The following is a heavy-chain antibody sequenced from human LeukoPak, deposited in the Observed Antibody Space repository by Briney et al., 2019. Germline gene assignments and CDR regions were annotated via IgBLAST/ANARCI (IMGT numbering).Heavy chain of an antibody. CDR1: GFTFSSYW. V-gene: IGHV3-74*01. Sequence: GGSLRLACAASGFTFSSYWMPWVRQAPGKGLVWVSRINRDGSSTTYADSVKGRFTISRDNAKNTLYLQMNSLRAEDTAVYYCARALFMVRGVQMYNWFDPWGQGTLVTVSS. CDR3: ARALFMVRGVQMYNWFDP. J-gene: IGHJ5*02. CDR2: INRDGSST. D-gene: IGHD3-10*01.